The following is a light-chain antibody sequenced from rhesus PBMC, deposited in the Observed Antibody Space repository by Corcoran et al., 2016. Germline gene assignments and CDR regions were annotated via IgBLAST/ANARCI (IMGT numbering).Light chain of an antibody. V-gene: IGKV2-91*01. Sequence: DIVMTQTPLSLPVTPGEPASISCRSSQSLLHINGYTYLFWYLQKPCQSPQLLLYLGSNRASGVPDRFRGMGYSIYFKIKISRVEAEDVGVYYCLQDIQLPFTFGPGTKLDIK. CDR1: QSLLHINGYTY. J-gene: IGKJ3*01. CDR2: LGS. CDR3: LQDIQLPFT.